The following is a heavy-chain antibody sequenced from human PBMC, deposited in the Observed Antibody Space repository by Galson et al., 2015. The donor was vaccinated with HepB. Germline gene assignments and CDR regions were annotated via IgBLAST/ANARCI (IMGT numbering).Heavy chain of an antibody. J-gene: IGHJ5*02. CDR2: IIPILATP. Sequence: SVKVSCKASGGTFSSFSISWVRQAPGQGLEWMGGIIPILATPKYAQKFQGRVTINADESTSTAYMELSSLRSEDTAVYYCARDPIRGSSWIGNWFDPWGQGTLVTVSS. V-gene: IGHV1-69*13. CDR3: ARDPIRGSSWIGNWFDP. D-gene: IGHD6-13*01. CDR1: GGTFSSFS.